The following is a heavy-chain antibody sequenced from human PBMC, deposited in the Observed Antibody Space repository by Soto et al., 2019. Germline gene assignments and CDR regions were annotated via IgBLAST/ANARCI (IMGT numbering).Heavy chain of an antibody. J-gene: IGHJ4*02. V-gene: IGHV1-46*01. CDR1: GYTFTSYY. D-gene: IGHD2-15*01. CDR3: ARDNSRAIVVVVAASPSIDY. CDR2: INPSGGST. Sequence: QVQLVQSGAEVKKPGASVKVSCKASGYTFTSYYMHWVRQAPGQGLEWMGIINPSGGSTSCAQKFQGRVTMTRDTSTSTVYMELSSLRSEDTAVYYCARDNSRAIVVVVAASPSIDYWGQGTLVTVSS.